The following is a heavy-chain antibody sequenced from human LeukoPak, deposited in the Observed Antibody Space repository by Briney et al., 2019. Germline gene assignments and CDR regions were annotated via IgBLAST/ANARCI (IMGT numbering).Heavy chain of an antibody. CDR3: ARGRGDYVLSLVNYYYVDV. CDR2: INHSGST. V-gene: IGHV4-34*01. Sequence: SETLSLTCAVYGGSFSGYYWSWIRQPPGKGLEWIGEINHSGSTNYNPSLKSRVTISVDTSKNQFSLKLSSVTAADTAVYYCARGRGDYVLSLVNYYYVDVWGKGTTVTVSS. J-gene: IGHJ6*03. D-gene: IGHD4-17*01. CDR1: GGSFSGYY.